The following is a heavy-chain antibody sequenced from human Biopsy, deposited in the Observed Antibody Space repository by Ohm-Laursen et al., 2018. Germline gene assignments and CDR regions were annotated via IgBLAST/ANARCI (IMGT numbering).Heavy chain of an antibody. V-gene: IGHV4-4*07. CDR1: GGSTNDYF. D-gene: IGHD6-19*01. CDR2: IYSSGGS. J-gene: IGHJ2*01. Sequence: GTLSLTCSVSGGSTNDYFWSWIRQPAGEALVWIGRIYSSGGSSYNPSLKSRISMSMDTSNNQFPLTLTSVTAADTAVYYCARTPGKAVAGRFLDLWGRGTLVTVSS. CDR3: ARTPGKAVAGRFLDL.